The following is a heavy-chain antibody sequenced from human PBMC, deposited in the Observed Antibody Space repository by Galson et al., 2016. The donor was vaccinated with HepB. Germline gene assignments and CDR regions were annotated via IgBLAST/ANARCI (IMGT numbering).Heavy chain of an antibody. CDR3: ARGMGLDAFDI. CDR1: PYTLVNFG. V-gene: IGHV1-18*01. CDR2: IAAYGATT. D-gene: IGHD2-8*01. J-gene: IGHJ3*02. Sequence: SVKVSCKASPYTLVNFGVSWVRQAPGQGPEWMGGIAAYGATTIYAQKFQGRVTMTADTSTNTVYLELRSLTSDDTAVYYCARGMGLDAFDIWGQGTTVTVSS.